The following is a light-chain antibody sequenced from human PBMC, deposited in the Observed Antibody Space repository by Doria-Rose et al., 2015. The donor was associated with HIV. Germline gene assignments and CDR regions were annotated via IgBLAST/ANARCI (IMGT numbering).Light chain of an antibody. CDR3: QSYDSRLSVYV. V-gene: IGLV1-40*01. Sequence: QTVVTQEPSVSGAPRQRVAISCTGSSSTIAAGLDVNWYQQIPGTDPKRLIHGNINRPSGFPDRCSGSKSGTSASLSISGLLAEDEADYYCQSYDSRLSVYVFGTGTKVTVL. CDR1: SSTIAAGLD. J-gene: IGLJ1*01. CDR2: GNI.